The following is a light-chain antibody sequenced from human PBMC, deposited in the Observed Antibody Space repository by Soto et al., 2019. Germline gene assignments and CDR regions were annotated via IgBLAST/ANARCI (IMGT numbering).Light chain of an antibody. V-gene: IGKV3-20*01. CDR2: GAS. Sequence: EIVLTQSPDTLSLSPGERATLSCRASQSVSSYLAWYQQKPGQAPRLLISGASSRATGIPDRFSGSESGTDFTLTISRLEPEDFAVYYCQQYGSSPFTFGPGTKVDIK. CDR3: QQYGSSPFT. CDR1: QSVSSY. J-gene: IGKJ3*01.